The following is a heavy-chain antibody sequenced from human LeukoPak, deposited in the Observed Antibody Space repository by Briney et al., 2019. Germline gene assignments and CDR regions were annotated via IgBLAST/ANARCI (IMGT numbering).Heavy chain of an antibody. CDR3: ARGWDMTYYMDV. CDR1: GGSISSGGYY. V-gene: IGHV4-31*03. D-gene: IGHD2-15*01. CDR2: IYYSGST. J-gene: IGHJ6*03. Sequence: SETLSLTCTVSGGSISSGGYYWSWIRQHPGKGLEWIGYIYYSGSTYYNPSLKSRVTISVDTSKNQFSLELSSVTAADTAVYYCARGWDMTYYMDVWGKGTTVTVSS.